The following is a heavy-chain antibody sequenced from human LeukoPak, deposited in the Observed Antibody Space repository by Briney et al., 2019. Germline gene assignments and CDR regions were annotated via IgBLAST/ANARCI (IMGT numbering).Heavy chain of an antibody. J-gene: IGHJ2*01. D-gene: IGHD1-26*01. CDR2: ISSSGSGDNT. CDR3: AKDRTVGASYWYFDL. Sequence: PGGSLRLSCAASGVTLSTYAMSWARQAPGEGLGWVSGISSSGSGDNTYYADSVKGRFTISSDSSKNTLFLHMTTLRAEDTAIYYCAKDRTVGASYWYFDLWGRGTLVTVSS. V-gene: IGHV3-23*01. CDR1: GVTLSTYA.